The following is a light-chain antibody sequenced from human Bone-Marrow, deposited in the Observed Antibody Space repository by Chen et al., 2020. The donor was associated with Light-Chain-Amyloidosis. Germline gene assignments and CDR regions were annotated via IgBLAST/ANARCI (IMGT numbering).Light chain of an antibody. CDR2: RDT. CDR3: QSTDSSGTYEVI. J-gene: IGLJ2*01. Sequence: SYELTQPPSVSVSPGQTDRITCSGDDLPTKYAYWYQQKPGQAPVLVIHRDTERPSGISERFSGSSSGTTGTLTIRGVQTEDEADYHCQSTDSSGTYEVIFGGGTKLTVL. CDR1: DLPTKY. V-gene: IGLV3-25*03.